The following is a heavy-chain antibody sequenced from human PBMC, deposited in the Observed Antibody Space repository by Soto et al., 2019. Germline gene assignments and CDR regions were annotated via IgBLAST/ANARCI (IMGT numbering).Heavy chain of an antibody. CDR1: GFTFSSYG. CDR3: ARDKDGDSHAFDI. D-gene: IGHD4-17*01. Sequence: ESGGGVVQPGRSLRLSCAASGFTFSSYGMHWVRQAPGTGLEWVAVIWYDGSNKYYADSVKGRFTISRDNSKDTLYLQMNSLRVEDTAVYYCARDKDGDSHAFDIWGQGTMVTVSS. CDR2: IWYDGSNK. V-gene: IGHV3-33*01. J-gene: IGHJ3*02.